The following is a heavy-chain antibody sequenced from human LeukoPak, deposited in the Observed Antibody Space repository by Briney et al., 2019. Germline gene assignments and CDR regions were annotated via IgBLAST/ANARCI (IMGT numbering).Heavy chain of an antibody. J-gene: IGHJ4*02. D-gene: IGHD2-21*02. CDR3: AKGCGGDPGWAVDY. V-gene: IGHV3-23*01. Sequence: PGGSLRLSCAASGFTFSSYAMSWVRQAPGKGLEWVSSISGRGGSTYYADSWKGRFTISRDNSKNPLYLQINSLRAEDTAVYYCAKGCGGDPGWAVDYWGQGTLVTVSS. CDR1: GFTFSSYA. CDR2: ISGRGGST.